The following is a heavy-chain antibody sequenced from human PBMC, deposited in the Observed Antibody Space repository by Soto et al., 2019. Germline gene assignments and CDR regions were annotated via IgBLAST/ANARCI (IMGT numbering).Heavy chain of an antibody. Sequence: QVQLVQSGAEVNKPGSSVKVSCKASGGTFSTYIINWVRQAPGQGLEWMGRIIPVLGIANYAQKFQGRVTITADKSTGTADMDLSSLRSEDTAIYYCARGSGGGFDDWGQGTLVTVSS. CDR3: ARGSGGGFDD. J-gene: IGHJ4*02. CDR2: IIPVLGIA. CDR1: GGTFSTYI. V-gene: IGHV1-69*02. D-gene: IGHD1-26*01.